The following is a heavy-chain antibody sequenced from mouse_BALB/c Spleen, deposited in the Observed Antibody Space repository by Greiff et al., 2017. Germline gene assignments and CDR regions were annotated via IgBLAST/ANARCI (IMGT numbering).Heavy chain of an antibody. CDR3: ARVPFYYDYDRYAMDY. V-gene: IGHV2-9*02. J-gene: IGHJ4*01. D-gene: IGHD2-4*01. CDR2: IWAGGST. Sequence: QVQLQQSGPGLVAPSQSLSITCTVSGFSLTSYGVHWVRQPPGKGLEWLGVIWAGGSTNYNSALMSRLSISKDNSKSQVFLKMNSLQTDDTAMYYCARVPFYYDYDRYAMDYWGQGTSVTVSS. CDR1: GFSLTSYG.